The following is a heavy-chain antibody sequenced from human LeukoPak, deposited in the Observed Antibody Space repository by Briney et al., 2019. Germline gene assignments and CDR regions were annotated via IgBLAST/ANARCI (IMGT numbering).Heavy chain of an antibody. CDR2: ISSSGSTI. CDR1: GFTFVSYN. J-gene: IGHJ6*03. Sequence: PGGSLRLSCAASGFTFVSYNMNWVRQAPGKGLEWVSYISSSGSTIYYADSVKGRFTISRDNAKNSLYLQMNSLRAEDTAVYYCARAQYEIVVVPAATKYYYYYYMDVWGKGTTVTISS. V-gene: IGHV3-48*04. CDR3: ARAQYEIVVVPAATKYYYYYYMDV. D-gene: IGHD2-2*01.